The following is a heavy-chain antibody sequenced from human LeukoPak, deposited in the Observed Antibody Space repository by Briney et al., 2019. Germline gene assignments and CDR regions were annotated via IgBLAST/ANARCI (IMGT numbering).Heavy chain of an antibody. D-gene: IGHD3-10*01. CDR3: ARGGTDGEGDIDY. J-gene: IGHJ4*02. V-gene: IGHV4-59*01. CDR2: IYYSGST. CDR1: GGSISSYY. Sequence: SETLSLTCTVSGGSISSYYWSWSRQPPGKGLEWIGYIYYSGSTNYNPSLKSRVTISVDTSKNQFSLKLSSVTAADTAVYYCARGGTDGEGDIDYWGQGTLVTVSS.